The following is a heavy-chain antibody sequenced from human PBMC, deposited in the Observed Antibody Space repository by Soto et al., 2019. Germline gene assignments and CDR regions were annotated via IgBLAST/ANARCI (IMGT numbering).Heavy chain of an antibody. D-gene: IGHD3-22*01. J-gene: IGHJ3*02. CDR1: GYALGGYV. V-gene: IGHV1-18*01. CDR2: ISAYNGNT. CDR3: ACGFTYYYDIRGRSSAFAI. Sequence: VRVDWQPAGYALGGYVSFRVRQAPRQGLEWMGWISAYNGNTNYAQKLQGRVTMTTDTSTSTAYMELRSLRSDDTAVYYCACGFTYYYDIRGRSSAFAIRLHGSMDTVSS.